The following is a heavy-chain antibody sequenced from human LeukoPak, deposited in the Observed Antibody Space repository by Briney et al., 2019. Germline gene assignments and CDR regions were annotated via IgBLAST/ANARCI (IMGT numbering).Heavy chain of an antibody. Sequence: GGSLRLSFAASGXTFSSYAMHWVRQAPGKGLEYVSAISSNGGSTYYANSVKGRFTISRDNSKNTLYLQVGSLRAEDMAVYYCARGFPSPDKRPCWGQGTLVTVSS. J-gene: IGHJ4*02. D-gene: IGHD3-10*01. CDR2: ISSNGGST. CDR3: ARGFPSPDKRPC. CDR1: GXTFSSYA. V-gene: IGHV3-64*01.